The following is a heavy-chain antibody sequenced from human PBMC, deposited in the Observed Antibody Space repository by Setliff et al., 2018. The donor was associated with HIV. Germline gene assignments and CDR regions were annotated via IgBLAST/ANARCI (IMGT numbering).Heavy chain of an antibody. Sequence: GGSLRLSCAASGLTLSTYSMSWVRQAPGKGLQWVSAIDPTGTYTYYADAVKGRFTISRDNFRNTLSLQMNSLSAEDSAIYYCAKVDDGQCNTFNCRDFDYWGRGTLVTVSS. CDR3: AKVDDGQCNTFNCRDFDY. V-gene: IGHV3-23*05. D-gene: IGHD1-1*01. CDR1: GLTLSTYS. CDR2: IDPTGTYT. J-gene: IGHJ4*02.